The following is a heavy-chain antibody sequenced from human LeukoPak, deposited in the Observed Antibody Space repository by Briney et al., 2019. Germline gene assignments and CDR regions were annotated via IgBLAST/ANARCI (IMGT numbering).Heavy chain of an antibody. CDR1: GFTFSSYA. D-gene: IGHD4-23*01. CDR3: VKGGGNVRRYFEY. Sequence: PGGSLRLSCAASGFTFSSYAMHWVRQAPGKGLQWLALTSDDGSTKYYADSVKGRFTISRDNSQNTLFLQMNSLRAEDTAVYYCVKGGGNVRRYFEYWGQGTLVTVSS. J-gene: IGHJ4*02. CDR2: TSDDGSTK. V-gene: IGHV3-30-3*01.